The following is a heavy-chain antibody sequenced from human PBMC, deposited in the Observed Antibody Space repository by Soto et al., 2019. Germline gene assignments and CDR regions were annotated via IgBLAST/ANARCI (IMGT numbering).Heavy chain of an antibody. Sequence: PLETLSLTCTVSGGSVNSGSYYWSWIRQPPGKGLEWIGDIYYSGSTNYNPSLKGRVTISLEKSKNQFYLKLSSVTAADTAVYYCARGPLVGVTDYWGQGTLVTVSS. CDR1: GGSVNSGSYY. CDR2: IYYSGST. V-gene: IGHV4-61*01. D-gene: IGHD2-8*01. J-gene: IGHJ4*02. CDR3: ARGPLVGVTDY.